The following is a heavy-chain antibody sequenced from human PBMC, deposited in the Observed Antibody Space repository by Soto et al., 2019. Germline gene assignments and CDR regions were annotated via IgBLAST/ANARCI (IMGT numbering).Heavy chain of an antibody. J-gene: IGHJ6*02. CDR3: AREGNYCSSTSCYGMDA. CDR2: INPNSGGT. D-gene: IGHD2-2*01. CDR1: GGTFSSYA. Sequence: ASVKVSCKASGGTFSSYAISWVRQAPGQGLEWMGWINPNSGGTNYAQKFQGRATMTRDTSISTAYMELSRLRSDDTAVYYCAREGNYCSSTSCYGMDAWGQGTTVTVSS. V-gene: IGHV1-2*02.